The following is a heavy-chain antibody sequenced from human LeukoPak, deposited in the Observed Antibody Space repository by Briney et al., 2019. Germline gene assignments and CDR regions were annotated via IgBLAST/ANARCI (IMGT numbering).Heavy chain of an antibody. CDR3: ARAAAGIGYYYYMDV. J-gene: IGHJ6*03. CDR2: ISAYNGNT. Sequence: ASVKVSCKASGYTFTSYGISWVRQAPGQGLEWMGWISAYNGNTNYAQKFQGRVTITADESTSTAYMELSSLRSEDTAVYYCARAAAGIGYYYYMDVWGKGTTVTISS. CDR1: GYTFTSYG. V-gene: IGHV1-18*01. D-gene: IGHD6-13*01.